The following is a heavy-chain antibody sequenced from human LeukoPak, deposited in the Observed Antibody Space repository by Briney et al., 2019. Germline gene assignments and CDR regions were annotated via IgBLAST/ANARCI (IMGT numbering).Heavy chain of an antibody. D-gene: IGHD6-13*01. CDR3: ARKQQLVYYYGMDV. J-gene: IGHJ6*02. Sequence: ASVKVSCKASGYTFTSYGISWVRQAPGQGLEWMGWISAYNGNTNYAQKLQGRVTMTTDTSTSTAYMERRSLRSDDTAVYYCARKQQLVYYYGMDVWGQGTTVTVSS. CDR2: ISAYNGNT. CDR1: GYTFTSYG. V-gene: IGHV1-18*01.